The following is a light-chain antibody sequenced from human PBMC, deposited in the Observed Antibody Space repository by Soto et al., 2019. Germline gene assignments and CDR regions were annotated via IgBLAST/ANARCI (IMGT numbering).Light chain of an antibody. CDR3: QQYGSSPLT. Sequence: EIELTQSPGTLSLSPGERATLSCRASQSVSSSYLAWYQQKPGQAPRLLIYGASSRATGIPERFSGSGSGTDFTLTISRLEPEDFAVYYCQQYGSSPLTFGQGTKVEIK. CDR1: QSVSSSY. V-gene: IGKV3-20*01. CDR2: GAS. J-gene: IGKJ1*01.